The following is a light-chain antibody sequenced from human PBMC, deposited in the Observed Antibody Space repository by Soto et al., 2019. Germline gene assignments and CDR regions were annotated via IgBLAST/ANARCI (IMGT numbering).Light chain of an antibody. CDR1: SSDVGGYYS. J-gene: IGLJ1*01. V-gene: IGLV2-14*01. CDR3: TSYSSTDIFYV. Sequence: QSALNLPDSVSGSPGQSITISCTGTSSDVGGYYSVSWYRQHPGKAPKIIIYGVTNRPSGVSDRFSASKSGNTASLTISGIQDEDEAYYFCTSYSSTDIFYVLGSGNQVTVL. CDR2: GVT.